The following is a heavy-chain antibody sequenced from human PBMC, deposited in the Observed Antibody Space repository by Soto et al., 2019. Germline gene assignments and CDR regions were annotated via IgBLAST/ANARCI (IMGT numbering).Heavy chain of an antibody. D-gene: IGHD3-22*01. V-gene: IGHV3-23*01. CDR3: AKEMTSGYYLFDY. CDR1: GFTFSSYA. J-gene: IGHJ4*02. CDR2: ISGTGGST. Sequence: EVQLLQSGGGLVQPGGSLRLSCAASGFTFSSYAMSWVRQAPGKGLEWVSTISGTGGSTYYPDSVTGRFTISRDNSKNTVYQQINSLRAEDAAVYYCAKEMTSGYYLFDYLGQGTLVTVSS.